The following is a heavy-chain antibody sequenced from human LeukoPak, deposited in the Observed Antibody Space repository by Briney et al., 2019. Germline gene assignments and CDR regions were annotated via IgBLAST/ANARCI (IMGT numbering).Heavy chain of an antibody. CDR2: INHSGST. CDR1: GGSFSGYY. D-gene: IGHD3-16*01. CDR3: ARDGGIIRFGGQDV. V-gene: IGHV4-34*01. J-gene: IGHJ6*02. Sequence: PSETLSLTCAVYGGSFSGYYWSWIRQPPGKGLEWIGEINHSGSTNYNPSLKSRVTISVDTSKNQFSLKLSSVTAADTAVYYCARDGGIIRFGGQDVWGQGTTVIVS.